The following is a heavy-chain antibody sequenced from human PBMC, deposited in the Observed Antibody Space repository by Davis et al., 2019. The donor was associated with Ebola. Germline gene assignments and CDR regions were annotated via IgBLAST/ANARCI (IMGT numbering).Heavy chain of an antibody. CDR3: ARVYSDYD. J-gene: IGHJ4*02. CDR2: ISNGGAYI. Sequence: GESLKISCAASGFTFDVYTMNWVRQGPGKGLEWVASISNGGAYIFYADSVKGRFTISRDNAKKFLYLQMDRLRVEDTGTYFCARVYSDYDWGQGTQVVVSS. D-gene: IGHD4-11*01. V-gene: IGHV3-21*01. CDR1: GFTFDVYT.